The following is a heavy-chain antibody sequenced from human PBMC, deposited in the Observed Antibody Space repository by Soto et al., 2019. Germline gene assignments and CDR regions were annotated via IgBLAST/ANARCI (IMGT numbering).Heavy chain of an antibody. CDR1: GGSISSYY. V-gene: IGHV4-59*01. CDR2: IYYSGST. J-gene: IGHJ4*02. D-gene: IGHD2-2*01. CDR3: ASTYCSSTSCFHYFDY. Sequence: PSETLSLTCTVSGGSISSYYWSWIRQPPGKGLEWIGYIYYSGSTNYNPSLKSRVTISVDTSKNQFSLKLSSVTAADTAVYYCASTYCSSTSCFHYFDYWGQGTPVTVSS.